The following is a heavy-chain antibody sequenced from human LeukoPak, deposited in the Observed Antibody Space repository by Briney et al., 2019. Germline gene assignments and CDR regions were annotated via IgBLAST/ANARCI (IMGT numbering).Heavy chain of an antibody. V-gene: IGHV3-53*01. D-gene: IGHD2-21*01. CDR3: ARGWYSDPFDI. CDR1: GFTVGSNY. CDR2: IYSVGGT. J-gene: IGHJ3*02. Sequence: GGSLRLSCAASGFTVGSNYMSWVRQAPGKGLEWVSVIYSVGGTYYADSVKGRFTISRNNFINTVYLQMSSLTAEDTAVYYCARGWYSDPFDIWGQGTPVTVSS.